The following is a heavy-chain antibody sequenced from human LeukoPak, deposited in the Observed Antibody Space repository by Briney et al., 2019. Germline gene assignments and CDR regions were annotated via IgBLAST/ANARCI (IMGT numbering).Heavy chain of an antibody. CDR3: ARGRILVAGTIDY. Sequence: ASVKVSCKASGYTFTGYGISWVRQAPGQWLEWMGWISAYNGNTHHPQKFQGRVTMTTDTSTSTAYMELMSLRSDDTAVYYCARGRILVAGTIDYWGQGTLVTVSS. CDR1: GYTFTGYG. J-gene: IGHJ4*02. D-gene: IGHD6-19*01. CDR2: ISAYNGNT. V-gene: IGHV1-18*01.